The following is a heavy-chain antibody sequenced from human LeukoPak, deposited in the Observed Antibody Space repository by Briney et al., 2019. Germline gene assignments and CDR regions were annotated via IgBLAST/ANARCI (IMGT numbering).Heavy chain of an antibody. V-gene: IGHV4-59*01. Sequence: SETLSLTCTVSGGSISSYYWSWIRQPPGKGLEWIGYIYYSGSTNYNPSLKSRVTISVDTSKNQFSLKLSSVTAADTAVYYCAGGVNDFWSGYYSDYWGQGTLVTVSS. CDR1: GGSISSYY. CDR3: AGGVNDFWSGYYSDY. J-gene: IGHJ4*02. CDR2: IYYSGST. D-gene: IGHD3-3*01.